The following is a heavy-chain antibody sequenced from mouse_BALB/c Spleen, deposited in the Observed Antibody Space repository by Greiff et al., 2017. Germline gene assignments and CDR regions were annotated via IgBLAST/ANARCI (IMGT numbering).Heavy chain of an antibody. J-gene: IGHJ2*01. D-gene: IGHD1-1*01. CDR1: GFTFSSFG. V-gene: IGHV5-17*02. Sequence: EVKLVESGGGLVQPGGSRKISCAASGFTFSSFGMHWVRQAPEKGLEWVAYISSGSSTIYYADTVKGRFTISRDNPKKTLFLQMTSLTSEETAIYYCSRDYYGSSYYFDYWGQGTTLTVSS. CDR2: ISSGSSTI. CDR3: SRDYYGSSYYFDY.